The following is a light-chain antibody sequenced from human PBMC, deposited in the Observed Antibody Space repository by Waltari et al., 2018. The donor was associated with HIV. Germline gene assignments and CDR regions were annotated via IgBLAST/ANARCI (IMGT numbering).Light chain of an antibody. V-gene: IGLV3-9*01. CDR1: NIENRN. CDR3: QVWDSSTVV. Sequence: SYELTQPLSLSVALGQTARITCGGYNIENRNVYWYQQQPGQAPLLVIYRDTNRPSGIPERFSGSNSGNTATLTISRAQAGDEADYYCQVWDSSTVVFGGGTQLTVL. J-gene: IGLJ2*01. CDR2: RDT.